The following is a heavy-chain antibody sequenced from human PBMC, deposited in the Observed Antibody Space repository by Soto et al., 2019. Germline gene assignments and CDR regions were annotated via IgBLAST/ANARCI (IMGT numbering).Heavy chain of an antibody. CDR1: GGSISSSSYY. CDR2: IYYSGST. CDR3: AGGYYDFWSGINYYYYGMDV. J-gene: IGHJ6*02. V-gene: IGHV4-39*01. Sequence: LSLTCTVSGGSISSSSYYWGWIRQPPGKGLEWIGSIYYSGSTYYNPSLKSRVTISVDTSKNQFSLKLSSVTAADTAVYYCAGGYYDFWSGINYYYYGMDVWGQGTTVTVSS. D-gene: IGHD3-3*01.